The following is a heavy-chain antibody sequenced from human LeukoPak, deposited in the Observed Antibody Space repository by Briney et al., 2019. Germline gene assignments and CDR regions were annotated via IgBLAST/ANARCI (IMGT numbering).Heavy chain of an antibody. CDR1: GYTFTSFA. Sequence: ASVKVSCKASGYTFTSFALNWVRQAPGQGLEWMGWINTNTGNPTYAQGFTGRFVFSLDTSVSTAYLQISSLKAEDTAVYYCARAPTMIVVVGRDDAFDIWGQGTMVTVSS. V-gene: IGHV7-4-1*02. J-gene: IGHJ3*02. CDR2: INTNTGNP. CDR3: ARAPTMIVVVGRDDAFDI. D-gene: IGHD3-22*01.